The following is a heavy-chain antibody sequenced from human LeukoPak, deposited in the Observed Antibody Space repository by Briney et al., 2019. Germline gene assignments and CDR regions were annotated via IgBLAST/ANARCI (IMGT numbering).Heavy chain of an antibody. V-gene: IGHV4-31*03. CDR2: IYYSGST. D-gene: IGHD3-16*02. CDR1: GGSISSGGYY. Sequence: SETLSLTCTVSGGSISSGGYYWSWIRQHPGKGLEWIGYIYYSGSTNYNPSLKSRVTISVDTSKNQFSLKLSSVTAADTAVYYCASAQRGELSTPNFDYWGQGTLVTVSS. CDR3: ASAQRGELSTPNFDY. J-gene: IGHJ4*02.